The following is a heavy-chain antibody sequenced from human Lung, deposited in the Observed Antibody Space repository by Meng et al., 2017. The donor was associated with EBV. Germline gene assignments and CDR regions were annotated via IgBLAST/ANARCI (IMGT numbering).Heavy chain of an antibody. CDR3: ARPSIAVAGWDY. Sequence: QVQLQQWGAGLLKPSETLSLTCAVYGGSFSGYYWSWIRQPPGKGLEWIGEINHSGSTNYNPSLKSRVTISVDTSKNQFSLKLSSVTAADTAVYYCARPSIAVAGWDYWGQGTLVTVSS. CDR1: GGSFSGYY. D-gene: IGHD6-19*01. CDR2: INHSGST. V-gene: IGHV4-34*01. J-gene: IGHJ4*02.